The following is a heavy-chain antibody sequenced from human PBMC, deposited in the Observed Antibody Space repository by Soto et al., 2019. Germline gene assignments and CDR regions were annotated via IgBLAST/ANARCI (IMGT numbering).Heavy chain of an antibody. CDR2: IYHSGST. J-gene: IGHJ3*02. D-gene: IGHD6-19*01. CDR1: SGSISSSNW. V-gene: IGHV4-4*02. Sequence: QVQLQESGPGLVKPSGTLSLTCAVSSGSISSSNWWSWVRQPPGKGLEWIGEIYHSGSTNYNPSPKSRGTRPVSKSTDQFSLKLSTVTAAETAVYYCAGGISMAGPSRDGFDIWGQGTMVTVSS. CDR3: AGGISMAGPSRDGFDI.